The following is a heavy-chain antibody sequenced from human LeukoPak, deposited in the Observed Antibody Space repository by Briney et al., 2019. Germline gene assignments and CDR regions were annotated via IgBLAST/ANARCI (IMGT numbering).Heavy chain of an antibody. J-gene: IGHJ6*02. CDR1: GGSISSSSYY. V-gene: IGHV4-39*07. Sequence: SETLSLTCTVSGGSISSSSYYWGWIRQPSGKGLEWIGEINHSGSTNYNPSLKSRVTISVDTSKNHFSLNLRSVTAADTAVYYCARGLSKTYGMDVWGQGTTVTVSS. CDR3: ARGLSKTYGMDV. CDR2: INHSGST.